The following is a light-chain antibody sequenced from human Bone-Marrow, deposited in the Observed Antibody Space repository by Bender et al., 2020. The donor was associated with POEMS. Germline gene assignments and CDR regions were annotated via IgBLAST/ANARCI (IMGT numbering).Light chain of an antibody. V-gene: IGLV2-11*01. Sequence: QSAVTQPRSVSGSPGQSVTISCTGTSSDVGGYNYVSWFQQHPGKAPKLMIYDVTKRPSGVPDRFSGSKSGNTASLTISGTQPMDEADYFCQAWDSGTAVFGGGTRLTVL. J-gene: IGLJ3*02. CDR2: DVT. CDR3: QAWDSGTAV. CDR1: SSDVGGYNY.